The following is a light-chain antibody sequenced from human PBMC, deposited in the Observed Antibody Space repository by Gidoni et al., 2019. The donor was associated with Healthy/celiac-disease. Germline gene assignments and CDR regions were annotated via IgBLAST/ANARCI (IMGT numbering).Light chain of an antibody. V-gene: IGLV3-1*01. CDR2: QDS. CDR1: KLGDKY. CDR3: RAWDSSTASGF. J-gene: IGLJ1*01. Sequence: SYELTQPPSVSVSPGQTASTTCSGDKLGDKYACWYQQKPGKSPVLVIYQDSKRPSGIPKHFSASNSGNTATLTISGTQAMDEADYNCRAWDSSTASGFCGTGPKVTVL.